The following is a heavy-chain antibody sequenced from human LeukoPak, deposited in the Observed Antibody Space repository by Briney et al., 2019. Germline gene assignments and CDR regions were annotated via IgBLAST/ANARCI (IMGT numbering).Heavy chain of an antibody. J-gene: IGHJ5*02. Sequence: SETLSLTCTVSGGSISSYYWSWIRQPPGKGLEWIGYIYYSGSTNYNPSLKSRVTISVDTSKNQFSLKLSSVTAADTAVYYCARAWTYSSSWYLPNYSWFDPWGQGTLVTVSS. CDR3: ARAWTYSSSWYLPNYSWFDP. CDR1: GGSISSYY. D-gene: IGHD6-13*01. CDR2: IYYSGST. V-gene: IGHV4-59*01.